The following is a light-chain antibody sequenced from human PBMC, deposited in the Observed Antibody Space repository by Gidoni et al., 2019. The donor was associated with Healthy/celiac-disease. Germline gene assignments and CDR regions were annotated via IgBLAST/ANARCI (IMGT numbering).Light chain of an antibody. CDR1: QSVRSY. Sequence: EIVLTQSPATLSLSPGESATLSCRASQSVRSYLAWYQQKPGQAPRLLIYDASNRATGIPARFSGSGSGTDFTLTISSLEPEDFAVYYCQQRSNWPLFGQGTKLEIK. CDR3: QQRSNWPL. CDR2: DAS. J-gene: IGKJ2*01. V-gene: IGKV3-11*01.